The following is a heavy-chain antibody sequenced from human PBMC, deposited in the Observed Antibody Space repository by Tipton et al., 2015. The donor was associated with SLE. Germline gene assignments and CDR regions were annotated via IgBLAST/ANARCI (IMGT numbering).Heavy chain of an antibody. CDR2: VHHTGGN. D-gene: IGHD3-22*01. CDR3: ARGELIEGFDP. Sequence: TLSLTCSVSGGSITNSNYFWGWIRQPPGKGLEWVGEVHHTGGNNYNPSLRSRVTISMDTSKSQFSLTLKSVTAADTAVYFCARGELIEGFDPWGQGTLVTVSS. V-gene: IGHV4-39*07. CDR1: GGSITNSNYF. J-gene: IGHJ5*02.